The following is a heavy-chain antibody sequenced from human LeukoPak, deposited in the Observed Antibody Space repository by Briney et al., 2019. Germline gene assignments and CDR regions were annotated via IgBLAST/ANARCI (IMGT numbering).Heavy chain of an antibody. D-gene: IGHD6-19*01. Sequence: ASETLSLTCTVSGGSIGSSYYYWGWIRQPPGKGLEWIGYIYYSGSTNYNPSLKSRVTISVDTSKNQFSLKLSSVTAADTAVYYCARVGSSGWRQFDYWGQGTLVTVSS. CDR2: IYYSGST. CDR1: GGSIGSSYYY. CDR3: ARVGSSGWRQFDY. J-gene: IGHJ4*02. V-gene: IGHV4-61*05.